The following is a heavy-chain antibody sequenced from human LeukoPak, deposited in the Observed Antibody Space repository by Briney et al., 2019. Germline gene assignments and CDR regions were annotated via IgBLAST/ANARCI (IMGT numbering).Heavy chain of an antibody. CDR3: ARERSVGATTGGFDY. CDR1: GFTFSSYS. D-gene: IGHD1-26*01. J-gene: IGHJ4*02. CDR2: ISSSSSTI. Sequence: GGSLRLSCAASGFTFSSYSMNWVRQAPGKGLEWVSYISSSSSTIYYADSVKGRFTISRDNSKNTLYLQMNSLRAEDTAVYYCARERSVGATTGGFDYWGQGTLVTVSS. V-gene: IGHV3-48*01.